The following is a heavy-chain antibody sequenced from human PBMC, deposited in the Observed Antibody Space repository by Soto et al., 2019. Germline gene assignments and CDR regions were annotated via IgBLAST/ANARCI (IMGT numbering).Heavy chain of an antibody. V-gene: IGHV1-2*04. CDR3: ARGDSTDCSNGVCSFFYSPDMDA. Sequence: SVKVCWAACGNSFPEYYIHWSRRAPGQGLERLGRINPKSGGTSTAQKFQGWVTMTTDTSISTASMELTRLTSDDTAIYYCARGDSTDCSNGVCSFFYSPDMDARGQGTTVTV. D-gene: IGHD2-8*01. J-gene: IGHJ6*02. CDR1: GNSFPEYY. CDR2: INPKSGGT.